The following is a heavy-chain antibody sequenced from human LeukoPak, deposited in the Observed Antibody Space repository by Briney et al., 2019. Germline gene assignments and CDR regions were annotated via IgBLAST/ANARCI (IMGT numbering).Heavy chain of an antibody. CDR2: INHSGST. Sequence: SETLSLTCAVYGGSFSGYYWSWIRQPPGKGLEWIGEINHSGSTNYNPSLKSRVTISVDTSKNQFSLKLSSVTAADAAVYYCARVARCTSCFDVDYWGQGTLVTVSS. D-gene: IGHD2-2*01. CDR1: GGSFSGYY. V-gene: IGHV4-34*01. CDR3: ARVARCTSCFDVDY. J-gene: IGHJ4*02.